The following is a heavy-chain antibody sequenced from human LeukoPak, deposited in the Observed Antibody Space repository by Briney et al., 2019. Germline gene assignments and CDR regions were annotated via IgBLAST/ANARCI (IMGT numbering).Heavy chain of an antibody. Sequence: GGSLKLSCAASGFTLSDSAMHWVRQTSDKGLDWVGRIRSKTNSYATEYAASVKGRFTISRDDSKNTIYLQMNSLKTEDTAVYYCARHMDPDFGDKKLFDYWGLGTQVTVSS. D-gene: IGHD4-23*01. J-gene: IGHJ4*02. CDR2: IRSKTNSYAT. CDR3: ARHMDPDFGDKKLFDY. CDR1: GFTLSDSA. V-gene: IGHV3-73*01.